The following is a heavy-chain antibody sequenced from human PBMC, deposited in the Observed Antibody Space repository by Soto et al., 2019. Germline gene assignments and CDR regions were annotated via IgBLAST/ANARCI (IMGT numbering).Heavy chain of an antibody. V-gene: IGHV4-38-2*01. CDR2: IFHTGTT. CDR3: ARTDNVGYYEH. Sequence: PSETLSLTGAVSGDSIISSYHWAWIRQPPGRSLEWIASIFHTGTTYYTLSLKSRVTISVDTSKTQFSLRLSSVTAADSAVSYCARTDNVGYYEHLGPGNLVNVSS. D-gene: IGHD3-3*01. J-gene: IGHJ1*01. CDR1: GDSIISSYH.